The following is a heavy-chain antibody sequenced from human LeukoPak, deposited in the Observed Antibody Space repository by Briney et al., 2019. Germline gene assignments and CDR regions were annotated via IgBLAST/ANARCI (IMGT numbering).Heavy chain of an antibody. CDR1: GVSVSDGRYY. D-gene: IGHD2-2*01. J-gene: IGHJ3*02. CDR3: ATPYCSSLSCLDVFNM. V-gene: IGHV4-31*03. Sequence: SETLSLTCNVSGVSVSDGRYYWTWIRHHPTRGLEWISYKYYSGSAKYNPSLKSRLTISIDTAKNQFSLQLSSVTAADTATYYCATPYCSSLSCLDVFNMWGQGTRVTVSS. CDR2: KYYSGSA.